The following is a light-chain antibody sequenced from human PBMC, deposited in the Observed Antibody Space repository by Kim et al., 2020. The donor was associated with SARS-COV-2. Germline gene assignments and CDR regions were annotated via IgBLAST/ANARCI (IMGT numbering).Light chain of an antibody. Sequence: VSPGETATLSRRANQSVAANLAWYQQKPGQAPRLLIYGAFTRATGIPVRFSGSGSGTDFTLTISSLQPEDFALYFCQHYINWPLTFGGGTKVDIK. CDR2: GAF. V-gene: IGKV3D-15*01. CDR1: QSVAAN. J-gene: IGKJ4*01. CDR3: QHYINWPLT.